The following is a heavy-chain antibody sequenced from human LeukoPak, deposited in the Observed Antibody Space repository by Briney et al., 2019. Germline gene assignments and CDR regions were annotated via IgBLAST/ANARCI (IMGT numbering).Heavy chain of an antibody. V-gene: IGHV1-2*02. J-gene: IGHJ4*02. CDR1: GYTFTGYY. CDR3: ATNYDSSGSFDY. D-gene: IGHD3-22*01. Sequence: ASVKVSCKASGYTFTGYYMHWVRQAPGQGLEWMGWINPNSGGTNYAQKFQGRVTMTRDTSISTAYMELSRLRSDDTAVYYCATNYDSSGSFDYWGQGTLVTVSS. CDR2: INPNSGGT.